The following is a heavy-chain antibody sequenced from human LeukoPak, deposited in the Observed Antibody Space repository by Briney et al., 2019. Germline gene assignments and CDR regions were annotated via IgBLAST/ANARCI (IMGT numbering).Heavy chain of an antibody. V-gene: IGHV3-30*03. Sequence: PGESLRLSCAASGFTFSSYGMHWVRQAPGKGLEWVAVISYDGSNKYYADSVKGRFTISRDNSKNTLYLQMNSLRAEDTAVYYCARAAVTTDAFDIWGQGTMVTVSS. J-gene: IGHJ3*02. CDR2: ISYDGSNK. D-gene: IGHD4-17*01. CDR3: ARAAVTTDAFDI. CDR1: GFTFSSYG.